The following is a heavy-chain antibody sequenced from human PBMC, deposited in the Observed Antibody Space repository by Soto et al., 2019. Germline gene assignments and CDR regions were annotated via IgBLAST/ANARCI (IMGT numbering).Heavy chain of an antibody. D-gene: IGHD3-22*01. CDR3: ARDPPLTTRAPHYHDSNGFDY. CDR2: INPSGGSS. CDR1: GYSFTSYY. V-gene: IGHV1-46*01. Sequence: QVQLVQSGAEVKKPGASVKVSCKASGYSFTSYYIHWVRQAPGQGLEWMGIINPSGGSSSYAQKFQGRVTMTRDTSTSTVYMDLSSLRSEDTAVYCCARDPPLTTRAPHYHDSNGFDYWGQGTLVTVSS. J-gene: IGHJ4*02.